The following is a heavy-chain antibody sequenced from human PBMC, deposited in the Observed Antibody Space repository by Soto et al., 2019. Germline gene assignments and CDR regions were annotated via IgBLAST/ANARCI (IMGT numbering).Heavy chain of an antibody. CDR2: INHSGST. Sequence: PSETLSLTCAVYGGSFSGYYWSWIRQPPGKGLEWIGEINHSGSTNYNPSLKSRVTISVDTSKNQFSLKLSSVTAADTAVYYCARGPRYCSGGSCQTKDFDYWGQGTLVTVSS. D-gene: IGHD2-15*01. CDR1: GGSFSGYY. CDR3: ARGPRYCSGGSCQTKDFDY. J-gene: IGHJ4*02. V-gene: IGHV4-34*01.